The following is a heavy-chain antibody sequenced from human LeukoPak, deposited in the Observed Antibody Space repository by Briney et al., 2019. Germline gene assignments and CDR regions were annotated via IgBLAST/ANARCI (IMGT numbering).Heavy chain of an antibody. CDR3: ARDRAVYGAGSFYEDY. V-gene: IGHV3-7*01. CDR1: RFTLRTYW. J-gene: IGHJ4*02. CDR2: IKQDGSEK. D-gene: IGHD3-10*01. Sequence: GGSLRLSCAPSRFTLRTYWMSWVRQPPGTGLERVANIKQDGSEKYYVDSVKGRFTSSRDNAMNSLYLQMNSLRAEDTAVYYCARDRAVYGAGSFYEDYGGQGILVTVSS.